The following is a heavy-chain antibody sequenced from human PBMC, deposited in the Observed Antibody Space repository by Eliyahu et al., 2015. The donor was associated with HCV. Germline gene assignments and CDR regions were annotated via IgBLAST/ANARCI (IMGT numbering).Heavy chain of an antibody. J-gene: IGHJ4*02. CDR3: ARWPAYDDLTGYHHYFDY. Sequence: EVKLSGSGGGLAQPGKSLRLXCAASGXXFSLYAMTXVRQAPGKGLQWVSAISDSGDVTYYADSVKGRFTISRDNSMNTLHLQMDSLTADDTAVYFCARWPAYDDLTGYHHYFDYWGQGSQVTLSS. V-gene: IGHV3-23*01. CDR1: GXXFSLYA. D-gene: IGHD3-9*01. CDR2: ISDSGDVT.